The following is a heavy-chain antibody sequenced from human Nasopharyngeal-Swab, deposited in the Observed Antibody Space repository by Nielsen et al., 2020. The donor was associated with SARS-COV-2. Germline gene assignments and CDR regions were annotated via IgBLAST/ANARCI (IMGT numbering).Heavy chain of an antibody. CDR2: ISSSGSTI. D-gene: IGHD3-22*01. V-gene: IGHV3-11*04. J-gene: IGHJ3*02. CDR1: GFTFSDYY. Sequence: GESLKISCAASGFTFSDYYMSWIRQAPGKGLEWVSYISSSGSTIYYADSVKGRFTISRDNAKNSLYLQMNSLRAEDTAVYYCAREERTPMIVVVIAYAFDIWGQGTMVTVSS. CDR3: AREERTPMIVVVIAYAFDI.